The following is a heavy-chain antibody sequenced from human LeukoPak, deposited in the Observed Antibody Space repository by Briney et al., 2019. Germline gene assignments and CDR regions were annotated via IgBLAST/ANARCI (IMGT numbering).Heavy chain of an antibody. CDR2: IYPGDSDT. V-gene: IGHV5-51*01. CDR1: GYSFTSYW. J-gene: IGHJ3*02. D-gene: IGHD3-22*01. CDR3: ARRPYYDSSGYYAGAFDI. Sequence: GESLKISCKGSGYSFTSYWIGWVRQMPGKGLEWMGIIYPGDSDTRYSPSFQGQVTISADKSISTAYLQWSSLKASDTAMYYCARRPYYDSSGYYAGAFDIWGQGTMVTVSS.